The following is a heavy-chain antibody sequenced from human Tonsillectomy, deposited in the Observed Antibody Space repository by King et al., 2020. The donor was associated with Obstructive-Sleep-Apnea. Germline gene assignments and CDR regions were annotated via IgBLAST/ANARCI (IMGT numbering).Heavy chain of an antibody. CDR3: AVDYGSKYDY. V-gene: IGHV3-11*01. CDR2: INSRGGTM. J-gene: IGHJ4*02. CDR1: GFTFSDYF. D-gene: IGHD4-17*01. Sequence: VQLVESGGYLVKPGGSLRLSCAASGFTFSDYFMSWIRQAPGKGLEWVSCINSRGGTMYYADSVKDRFTISRDNSKNSLYLQLNSLRAEDTAVYYWAVDYGSKYDYWGQGTLVTVSS.